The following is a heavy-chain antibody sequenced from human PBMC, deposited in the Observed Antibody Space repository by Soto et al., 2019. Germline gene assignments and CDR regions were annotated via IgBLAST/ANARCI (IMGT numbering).Heavy chain of an antibody. V-gene: IGHV4-4*02. D-gene: IGHD3-3*02. CDR3: ARRVCDSIFGSLDY. CDR2: IYYSGST. CDR1: GGSISSGDW. J-gene: IGHJ4*02. Sequence: QVQLQESGPGLVKPSGTLSLTCADSGGSISSGDWCWSWVRQSPRKGLEWIGEIYYSGSTTYNPSLKSRGPISADKSENQFSLRLSSVTAADTAVYYCARRVCDSIFGSLDYWGQGTLVTVSS.